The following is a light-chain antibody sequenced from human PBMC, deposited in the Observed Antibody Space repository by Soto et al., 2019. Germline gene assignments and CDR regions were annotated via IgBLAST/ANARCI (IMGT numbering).Light chain of an antibody. V-gene: IGLV1-40*01. CDR1: RSSIGAGYQ. J-gene: IGLJ2*01. CDR2: DDT. CDR3: QSYDSSLNNVV. Sequence: QSVLTQPPSVSGAPGERVTISCTGRRSSIGAGYQVHWYHQVPGTAPKLLIYDDTKRPSGVPDRFSASKSGTSASLAITGLQVEDEADYYCQSYDSSLNNVVFGGGTKVTVL.